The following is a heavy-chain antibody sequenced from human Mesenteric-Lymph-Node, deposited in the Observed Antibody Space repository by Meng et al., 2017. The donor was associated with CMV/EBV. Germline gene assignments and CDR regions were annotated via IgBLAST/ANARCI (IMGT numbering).Heavy chain of an antibody. D-gene: IGHD3-16*01. CDR2: IYDRGST. CDR1: VESLSSRIYY. Sequence: VESLSSRIYYWGCIEQPPGTGLEWIGYIYDRGSTIYNPSLESRVTISVDTSKNQFCLKLTSLTDADTAVYYCAILRLRLLSRWLDPWGQGTLVTVSS. CDR3: AILRLRLLSRWLDP. J-gene: IGHJ5*02. V-gene: IGHV4-61*05.